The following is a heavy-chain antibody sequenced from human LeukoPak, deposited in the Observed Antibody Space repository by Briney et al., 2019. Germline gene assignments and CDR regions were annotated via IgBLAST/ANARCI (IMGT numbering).Heavy chain of an antibody. D-gene: IGHD2-8*02. CDR2: ITGSGGNT. J-gene: IGHJ4*02. Sequence: GASLRLSCAASGFTFSNYAMSWVRQAPGKGLEWVSAITGSGGNTYYADSVKGRFTISRDNSKNTLSLQMNSLRVEDTAVYYCAKATQRYCTGGTCYPLDYWGQGTLVTVSS. V-gene: IGHV3-23*01. CDR3: AKATQRYCTGGTCYPLDY. CDR1: GFTFSNYA.